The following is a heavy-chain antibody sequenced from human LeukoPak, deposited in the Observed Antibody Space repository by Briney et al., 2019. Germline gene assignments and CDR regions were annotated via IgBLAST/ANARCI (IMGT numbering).Heavy chain of an antibody. Sequence: ASVKVSCKVSGYTLTELSMHWVRQAPGKGLEWVGGFDPEDGETIYAQKFQGRVTMTEDTSTDTAYMELSSLGSEDTAVYYCATQVGATPLDAFDIWGQGTMVTVSS. D-gene: IGHD1-26*01. CDR2: FDPEDGET. CDR1: GYTLTELS. CDR3: ATQVGATPLDAFDI. J-gene: IGHJ3*02. V-gene: IGHV1-24*01.